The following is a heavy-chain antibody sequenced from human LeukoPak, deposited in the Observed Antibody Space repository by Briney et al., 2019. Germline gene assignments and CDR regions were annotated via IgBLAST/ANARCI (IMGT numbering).Heavy chain of an antibody. CDR1: GFTFSSYA. V-gene: IGHV3-23*01. CDR2: ISGSGGST. J-gene: IGHJ3*02. D-gene: IGHD3-22*01. CDR3: AKGPRITMIVVVIKGPFDI. Sequence: GGSLRLSCAASGFTFSSYAMSWVRQAPGKGLEWVSAISGSGGSTYYADSVKGRFTISRDNSKNTLYLQMNSLRAEDTAVYYCAKGPRITMIVVVIKGPFDIWGQGTMVTVSS.